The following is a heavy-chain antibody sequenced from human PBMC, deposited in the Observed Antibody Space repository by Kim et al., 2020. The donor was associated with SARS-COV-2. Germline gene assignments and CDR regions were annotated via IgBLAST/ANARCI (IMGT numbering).Heavy chain of an antibody. CDR2: ISSSSSYI. CDR3: ARDRYLSSSSFDY. V-gene: IGHV3-21*01. Sequence: GGSLRLSCAASGFTFSSYSMNWVRQAPGKGLEWVSSISSSSSYIYYADSVKGRFTISRDNAKNSLYLQMNSLRAEDTAVYYCARDRYLSSSSFDYWGQGTLVTVSS. CDR1: GFTFSSYS. D-gene: IGHD6-6*01. J-gene: IGHJ4*02.